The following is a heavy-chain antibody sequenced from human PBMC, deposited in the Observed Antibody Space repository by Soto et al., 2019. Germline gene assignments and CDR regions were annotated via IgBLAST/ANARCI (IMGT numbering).Heavy chain of an antibody. CDR2: IIPLRGST. Sequence: QVQLVQSGAEVKKPGSSVKVSCKASGGTLSSFAISWVRQAPGQGLEWIGGIIPLRGSTSYAQKFQGRVTITADESTNTAYMELNGLRSEDTAVYYCARDSSSWYIFDYWGQGTLVTVSS. D-gene: IGHD6-13*01. CDR1: GGTLSSFA. CDR3: ARDSSSWYIFDY. J-gene: IGHJ4*02. V-gene: IGHV1-69*01.